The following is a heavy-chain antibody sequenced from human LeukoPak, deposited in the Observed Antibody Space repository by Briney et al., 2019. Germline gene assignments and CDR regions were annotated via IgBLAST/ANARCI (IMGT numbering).Heavy chain of an antibody. CDR3: ARAQNYYDTSGYSGYYGMDV. CDR2: MYYSGDS. J-gene: IGHJ6*02. V-gene: IGHV4-59*01. CDR1: GGSISSYS. Sequence: SETLSFTCTVPGGSISSYSWSWIRQPPGKGLEWIGYMYYSGDSNYNPSLKSRVTISGDTPKNQFSLKMSSVTAADTAVYYCARAQNYYDTSGYSGYYGMDVWGQGTTVTVSS. D-gene: IGHD3-22*01.